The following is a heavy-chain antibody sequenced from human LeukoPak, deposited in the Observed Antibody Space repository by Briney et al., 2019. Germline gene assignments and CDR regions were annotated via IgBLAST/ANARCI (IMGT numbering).Heavy chain of an antibody. J-gene: IGHJ3*02. CDR1: GFTFNTYA. Sequence: GGSLRFSCAASGFTFNTYAMSWVRQAPGKGLEWVSVIGAGGLSTFSADSVKGRFTISRDNSKNTLFLQMNSLRAEDTAVYYCAKDLPPGGSSWWYDAFDIWGQGTMVTVSS. CDR3: AKDLPPGGSSWWYDAFDI. CDR2: IGAGGLST. V-gene: IGHV3-23*01. D-gene: IGHD6-13*01.